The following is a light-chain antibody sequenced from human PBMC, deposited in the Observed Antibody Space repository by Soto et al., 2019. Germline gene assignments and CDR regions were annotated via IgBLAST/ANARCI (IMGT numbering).Light chain of an antibody. V-gene: IGLV2-14*01. Sequence: QSVLTQPASVSGSPGQSITISCTGTSSDVGDYNYVSWYQQHPGKVPKLMIFEVSNRPSGISNRFSGSKSGNTASLTISGLQTDGEADYYCCSYTSTSARVFGTGTKVTVL. CDR2: EVS. J-gene: IGLJ1*01. CDR1: SSDVGDYNY. CDR3: CSYTSTSARV.